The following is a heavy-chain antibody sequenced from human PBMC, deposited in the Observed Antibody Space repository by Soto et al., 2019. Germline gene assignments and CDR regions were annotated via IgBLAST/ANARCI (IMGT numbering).Heavy chain of an antibody. D-gene: IGHD3-22*01. J-gene: IGHJ4*02. CDR3: ARDRVYYYDTTGQSPFDY. CDR2: ISAYNGNT. V-gene: IGHV1-18*01. CDR1: GYTFTSYG. Sequence: ASVKVSCKASGYTFTSYGISWVRQAPGQGLEWMGWISAYNGNTNYAQKLQGRVTMTTDTSTSTAYMELRSLRSDDTAVYYCARDRVYYYDTTGQSPFDYWGQGTLVTVS.